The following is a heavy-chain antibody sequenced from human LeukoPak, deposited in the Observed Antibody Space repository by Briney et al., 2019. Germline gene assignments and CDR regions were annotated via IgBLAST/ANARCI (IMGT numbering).Heavy chain of an antibody. CDR1: GFTFSSYW. V-gene: IGHV3-74*01. D-gene: IGHD3-16*01. Sequence: GGSLRLSCAASGFTFSSYWMHWVRQAPGKGLVWVSRINSDGSSTSYADSVKGRFTISRDDAKTSVYLQMNSLRDEDTAIYYCAKADDYVWGSSDYWGQGTLVTVSS. J-gene: IGHJ4*02. CDR2: INSDGSST. CDR3: AKADDYVWGSSDY.